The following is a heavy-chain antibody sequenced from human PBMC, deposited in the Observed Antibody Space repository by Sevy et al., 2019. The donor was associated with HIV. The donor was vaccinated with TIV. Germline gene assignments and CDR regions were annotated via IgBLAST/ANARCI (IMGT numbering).Heavy chain of an antibody. CDR2: ITYDGSDK. J-gene: IGHJ4*02. Sequence: GSLRLSCAASGFNFRIYAMHWVRQAPGKGLEWVAGITYDGSDKFYAEAVKGRFTISRDNSKNMVFLQLNSLRGDDTAVYYCATGRQGATYGYWGQGTPVTVSS. CDR3: ATGRQGATYGY. V-gene: IGHV3-30*03. D-gene: IGHD1-26*01. CDR1: GFNFRIYA.